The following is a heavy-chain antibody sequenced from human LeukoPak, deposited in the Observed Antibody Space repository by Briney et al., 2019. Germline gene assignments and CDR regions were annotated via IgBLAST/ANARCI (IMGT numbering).Heavy chain of an antibody. CDR3: VSFCETY. Sequence: GGSLRLSCAASGNYWMHWVRQAPGKGLVWVSHINSDGSWTSYADSVKGRFTISKDNAKNTVYLQMNSLRAEDTAVYYCVSFCETYWGRGTLVTISS. D-gene: IGHD2/OR15-2a*01. V-gene: IGHV3-74*01. J-gene: IGHJ4*02. CDR2: INSDGSWT. CDR1: GNYW.